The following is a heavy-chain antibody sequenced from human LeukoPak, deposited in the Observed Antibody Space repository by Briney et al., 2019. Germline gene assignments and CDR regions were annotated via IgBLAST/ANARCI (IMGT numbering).Heavy chain of an antibody. D-gene: IGHD3-22*01. Sequence: PGRSLRLSCAASGFTFSSYGMHWVRQAPGKGLEWVAVIWYDGGNKYYADSVKGRFTISRDNSKNTLYLQMNSLRAEDTAVYYCARETYYYDSSGYYRTFFDYWGQGTLVTVSS. CDR2: IWYDGGNK. V-gene: IGHV3-33*01. CDR3: ARETYYYDSSGYYRTFFDY. J-gene: IGHJ4*02. CDR1: GFTFSSYG.